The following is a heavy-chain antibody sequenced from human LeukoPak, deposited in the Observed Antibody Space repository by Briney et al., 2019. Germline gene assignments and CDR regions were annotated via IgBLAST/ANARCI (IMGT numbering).Heavy chain of an antibody. Sequence: SETLSLTCTVSGGSISSYYWSWIRQPPGKGLEWIGYIYYSGSTNYNPSLKSRVTISVDTSKNQFSLKLSSVTAADTAVYYCARSGTYYYGSGSQFDYLGQGTLVTVSS. V-gene: IGHV4-59*01. CDR1: GGSISSYY. D-gene: IGHD3-10*01. J-gene: IGHJ4*02. CDR2: IYYSGST. CDR3: ARSGTYYYGSGSQFDY.